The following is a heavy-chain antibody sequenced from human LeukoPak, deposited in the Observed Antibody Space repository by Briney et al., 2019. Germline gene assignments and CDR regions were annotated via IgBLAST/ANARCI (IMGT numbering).Heavy chain of an antibody. CDR3: ARGSHLGNYGFYWFHP. J-gene: IGHJ5*02. CDR2: MNPNSGNT. Sequence: ASVTVSCKASGYTFTSYDINWVRQATGQGLEWMGWMNPNSGNTGYAQKFQGRVTMTRNTSISTAYMELSSLRSEDTAVYYCARGSHLGNYGFYWFHPWGQGTLVTVSS. D-gene: IGHD4-17*01. CDR1: GYTFTSYD. V-gene: IGHV1-8*01.